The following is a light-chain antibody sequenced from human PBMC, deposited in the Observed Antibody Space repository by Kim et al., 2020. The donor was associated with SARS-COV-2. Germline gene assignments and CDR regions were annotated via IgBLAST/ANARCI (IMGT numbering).Light chain of an antibody. J-gene: IGLJ2*01. V-gene: IGLV1-44*01. CDR1: TPTVGTKS. CDR2: NNY. CDR3: AVWDDSLHGVV. Sequence: GKRVTISCSGSTPTVGTKSVTWYQQDPGTAPKLLIFNNYERPSGVPDRFYGSRSGTSASLAISGLQSDDEADYYCAVWDDSLHGVVFGGGTKLTVL.